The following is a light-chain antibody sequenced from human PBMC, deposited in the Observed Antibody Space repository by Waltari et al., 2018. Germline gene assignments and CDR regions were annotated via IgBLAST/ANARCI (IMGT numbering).Light chain of an antibody. Sequence: QSVLTQPPSASGTPGQRVPISCSGSSSNIESNYVHWYQQFPGTAPKVLMFKNNQWPSGVSDRFSASKSGASASLAISGLRSDDEADYYCGTWDDSLSRPVFGGGTKLTVL. CDR1: SSNIESNY. J-gene: IGLJ3*02. CDR2: KNN. CDR3: GTWDDSLSRPV. V-gene: IGLV1-47*01.